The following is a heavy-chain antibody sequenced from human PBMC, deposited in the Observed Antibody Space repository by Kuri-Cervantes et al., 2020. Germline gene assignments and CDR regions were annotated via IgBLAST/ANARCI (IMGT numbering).Heavy chain of an antibody. CDR3: VTERRNYYLDV. V-gene: IGHV4-4*02. J-gene: IGHJ6*03. Sequence: SETLSLTCAVSGGSISSSNWWSWVRQPPGKGLEWIGEIYHSGSTNYNPSLKSRVTISVDTSKNQFSLKLSSVTAADTAVYYCVTERRNYYLDVWGKGTTVTVSS. CDR2: IYHSGST. CDR1: GGSISSSNW.